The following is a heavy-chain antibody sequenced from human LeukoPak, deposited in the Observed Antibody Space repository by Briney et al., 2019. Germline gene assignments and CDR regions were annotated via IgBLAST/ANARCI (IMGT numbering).Heavy chain of an antibody. J-gene: IGHJ6*03. Sequence: GGSLRLSCAASGFTFSNAWMSWVRQAPGKGLEWVGRIKSKTDGGTTDYAAPVKGRFTISRDDSKNTLYLQMNSLKTEDTAVYYCTTSYYDFWSGYQQMGYYYYMDVWGKGTTVTVSS. CDR1: GFTFSNAW. D-gene: IGHD3-3*01. CDR3: TTSYYDFWSGYQQMGYYYYMDV. CDR2: IKSKTDGGTT. V-gene: IGHV3-15*01.